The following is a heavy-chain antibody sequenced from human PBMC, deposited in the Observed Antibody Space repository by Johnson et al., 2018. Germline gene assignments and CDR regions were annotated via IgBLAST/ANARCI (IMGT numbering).Heavy chain of an antibody. CDR3: ARAPLGATRTQYFQH. Sequence: QVQLQQLGAGLLKPSETLSLTCAVYGGSFSDYYWSWIRQPPGKGLEWIGEINYSASTNYNPSLKSRVTIPVDTSKNQFSLKLSSVIAAETAVYYCARAPLGATRTQYFQHWGQGTLVIVSS. CDR1: GGSFSDYY. J-gene: IGHJ1*01. D-gene: IGHD1-26*01. V-gene: IGHV4-34*01. CDR2: INYSAST.